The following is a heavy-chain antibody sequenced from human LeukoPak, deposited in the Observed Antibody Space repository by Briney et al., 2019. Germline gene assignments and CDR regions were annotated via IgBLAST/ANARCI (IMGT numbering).Heavy chain of an antibody. CDR2: IYSGGST. CDR3: ARLPPAPMIVVVT. V-gene: IGHV3-66*01. D-gene: IGHD3-22*01. Sequence: PGGSLRLSCAASGFTVSSNYMSCVRQAPGKGLEWVSVIYSGGSTYYADSVKGRFTISRDNSKNTLYLQMNSLRAEDTAVYYCARLPPAPMIVVVTWGQGTLVTVSS. J-gene: IGHJ5*02. CDR1: GFTVSSNY.